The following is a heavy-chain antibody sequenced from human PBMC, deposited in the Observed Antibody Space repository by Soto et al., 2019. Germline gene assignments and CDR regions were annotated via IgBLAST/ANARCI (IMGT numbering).Heavy chain of an antibody. J-gene: IGHJ6*02. CDR2: MNPNSGNT. CDR3: ARGRRGFDWFFHYYGMDV. Sequence: ASVKSSCKASGYTFTSYDINWVRQATGQGLEWMGWMNPNSGNTGYAQKFQGRVTMTRNTSISTAYMELSSLRSEDTAVYYCARGRRGFDWFFHYYGMDVWGQGTTVTVSS. CDR1: GYTFTSYD. D-gene: IGHD3-9*01. V-gene: IGHV1-8*01.